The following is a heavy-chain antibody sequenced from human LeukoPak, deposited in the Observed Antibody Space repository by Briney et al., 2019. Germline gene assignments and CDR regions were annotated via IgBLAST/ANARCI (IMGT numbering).Heavy chain of an antibody. CDR1: GDSISTSNSY. V-gene: IGHV4-39*07. CDR3: ARDQRLWAVATIRNAFDI. Sequence: PSETLSLTCTVSGDSISTSNSYWGWIRQPPGKGLEWIGSIYYSGSTYYNPSLKSRVTISVDTSKNQFSLKLSSVTAADTAVYYCARDQRLWAVATIRNAFDIWGQGTMVTVSS. J-gene: IGHJ3*02. D-gene: IGHD5-12*01. CDR2: IYYSGST.